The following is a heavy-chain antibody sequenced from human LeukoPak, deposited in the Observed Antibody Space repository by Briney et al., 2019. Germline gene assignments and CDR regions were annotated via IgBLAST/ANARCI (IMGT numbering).Heavy chain of an antibody. D-gene: IGHD2-2*01. CDR1: GGTFSSYA. Sequence: SVKLSCKASGGTFSSYAISWVRQAPGQGLEWMGGIITIFGATNYAQKCQGRVKITTDESTSTAYMELSSLRSDDTAVYYCARGRLNCSSTSCYAGLDYWGQGTLVTVSS. CDR2: IITIFGAT. CDR3: ARGRLNCSSTSCYAGLDY. J-gene: IGHJ4*02. V-gene: IGHV1-69*05.